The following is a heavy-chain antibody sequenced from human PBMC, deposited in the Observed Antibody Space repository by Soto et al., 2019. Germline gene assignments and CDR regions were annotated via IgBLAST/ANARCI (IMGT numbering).Heavy chain of an antibody. J-gene: IGHJ6*03. Sequence: EVQVLESGGGLVQPGGSLRLSCVGSGFIFNNYAMAWVRQAPGKGLEWVSGFGGGGGTYYADSVKGRYIISRDNSKNTLYLQMNSLRVEDTAVYYCAKSQSSLYYMDVWGKGTADTVSS. V-gene: IGHV3-23*01. CDR1: GFIFNNYA. CDR2: FGGGGGT. CDR3: AKSQSSLYYMDV.